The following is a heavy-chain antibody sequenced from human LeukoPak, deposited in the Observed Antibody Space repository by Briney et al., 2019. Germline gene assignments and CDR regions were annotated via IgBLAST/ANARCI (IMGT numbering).Heavy chain of an antibody. V-gene: IGHV3-64*01. CDR1: GFTFSSYA. D-gene: IGHD3-10*01. J-gene: IGHJ5*02. Sequence: GGSLRLSCAASGFTFSSYAMHWVRQAPGKGLEYVSAISSNGGSTYYPNSVKGRFTISRDNSKNTLYLQMNSLRAEDTAVYYCAKDRGSGSYYNPYNWFDPWGQGTLVTVSS. CDR2: ISSNGGST. CDR3: AKDRGSGSYYNPYNWFDP.